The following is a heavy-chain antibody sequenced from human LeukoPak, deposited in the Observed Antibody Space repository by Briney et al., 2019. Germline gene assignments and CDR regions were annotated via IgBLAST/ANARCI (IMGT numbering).Heavy chain of an antibody. CDR1: GFSVISHY. CDR2: IYSGGGT. CDR3: AKNGGNSSLDY. J-gene: IGHJ4*02. V-gene: IGHV3-53*05. D-gene: IGHD4-23*01. Sequence: PGGSLRLSCAASGFSVISHYMSWVRQAPGRGLEWVSVIYSGGGTYYADSVKGRFTISRDNSKNTLYLQMNSLRAEDTAVYYCAKNGGNSSLDYWGQGTLVTVSS.